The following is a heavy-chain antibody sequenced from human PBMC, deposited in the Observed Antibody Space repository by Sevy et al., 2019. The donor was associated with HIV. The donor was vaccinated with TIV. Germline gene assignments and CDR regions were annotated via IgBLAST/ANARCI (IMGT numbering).Heavy chain of an antibody. CDR2: MSHDGNYK. Sequence: GGSLRLSCAASGFTFSDYDMHWVRQAPGKGMEWVAVMSHDGNYKNHADSVKVRFTISRDNFKNTLYLQMNILRVEDTAVYFCARLFSCGGDCYYLDYWGQGAPVTVSS. CDR1: GFTFSDYD. V-gene: IGHV3-30*04. CDR3: ARLFSCGGDCYYLDY. J-gene: IGHJ4*02. D-gene: IGHD2-21*02.